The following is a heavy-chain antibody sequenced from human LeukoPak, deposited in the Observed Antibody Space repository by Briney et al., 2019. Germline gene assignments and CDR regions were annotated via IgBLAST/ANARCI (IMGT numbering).Heavy chain of an antibody. Sequence: ASVKVSCKASGYTFTGYYMHWVRQAPGQGLEWMGWINPNSGGTNYAQKFQGRVTMTRDTSISTAYMELSRLRSDDTAVYYCARDIGGWWGPIDYWGQGTLVTVST. D-gene: IGHD2-15*01. V-gene: IGHV1-2*02. CDR3: ARDIGGWWGPIDY. CDR1: GYTFTGYY. CDR2: INPNSGGT. J-gene: IGHJ4*02.